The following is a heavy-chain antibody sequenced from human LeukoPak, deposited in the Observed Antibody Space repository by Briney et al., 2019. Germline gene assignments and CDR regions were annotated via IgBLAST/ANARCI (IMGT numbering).Heavy chain of an antibody. CDR2: ISYSGST. CDR3: ARQGPTNWGSRAYWYFNL. J-gene: IGHJ2*01. CDR1: GGSISSYY. Sequence: SETLSLTCSVFGGSISSYYWSWIRQPPGKGLEWIGYISYSGSTKYNPSLKRRVTISLDTSKNQFSLNLISVTAADTAVYYCARQGPTNWGSRAYWYFNLWGRSTLVTVSS. V-gene: IGHV4-59*08. D-gene: IGHD7-27*01.